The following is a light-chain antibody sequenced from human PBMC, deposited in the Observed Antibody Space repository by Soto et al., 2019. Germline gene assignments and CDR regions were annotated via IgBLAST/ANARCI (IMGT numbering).Light chain of an antibody. CDR1: SSDVGGYNY. CDR3: AAWDDSLSGVV. CDR2: EVT. J-gene: IGLJ2*01. V-gene: IGLV2-14*01. Sequence: QSALTQPASVSGSPGQSITISCTGTSSDVGGYNYVSWYQQHPGKAPQVLIYEVTNRPSGVSNRFSGSKSGTSASLAISGLRSEDEADYYCAAWDDSLSGVVFGGGTKLTVL.